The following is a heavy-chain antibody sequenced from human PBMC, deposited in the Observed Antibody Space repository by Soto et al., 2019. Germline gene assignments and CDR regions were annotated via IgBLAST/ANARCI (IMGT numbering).Heavy chain of an antibody. V-gene: IGHV3-9*01. D-gene: IGHD6-19*01. CDR1: GFTFEDSA. Sequence: EVQLVESGGGLVQPGRSLRLSCEAFGFTFEDSAMHWIRQTPGKGLEWVAGINWNSGSVGYADSVKGRFTISRDNANNTLFLKMDSLRAEDAALYYCAKGRGALAVVSNWFDPWGQGTLVTVSS. CDR2: INWNSGSV. J-gene: IGHJ5*02. CDR3: AKGRGALAVVSNWFDP.